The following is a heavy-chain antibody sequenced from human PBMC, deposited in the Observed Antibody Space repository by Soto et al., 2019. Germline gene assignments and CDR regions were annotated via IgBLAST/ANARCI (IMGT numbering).Heavy chain of an antibody. V-gene: IGHV3-72*01. D-gene: IGHD3-3*01. CDR3: AREAAFWSGYYY. J-gene: IGHJ4*02. CDR1: GFTFSDHY. CDR2: TRNKANSYTT. Sequence: VQLVESGGGVVQPGRSLRLSCAASGFTFSDHYMDWVRQAPGKGLEWVGRTRNKANSYTTEYAASVKGRFTISRDDSKNSLYLQMNSLITEDTAVYYCAREAAFWSGYYYCGQGTLVTVSS.